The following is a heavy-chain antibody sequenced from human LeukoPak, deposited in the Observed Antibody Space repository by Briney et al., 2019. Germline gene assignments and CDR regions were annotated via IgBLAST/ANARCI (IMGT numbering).Heavy chain of an antibody. D-gene: IGHD2-15*01. CDR1: VCSIYNPI. Sequence: SETLSLSCTVSVCSIYNPIWSWIRQPPGKGLELIWYIHSSGSTNYNPSLKSRVTISVDTSKNQLSLKLSSVTAADTALYYCARASDCGGGSCYPYHYYHMDVWGKGTTVTVSS. V-gene: IGHV4-59*11. CDR3: ARASDCGGGSCYPYHYYHMDV. CDR2: IHSSGST. J-gene: IGHJ6*03.